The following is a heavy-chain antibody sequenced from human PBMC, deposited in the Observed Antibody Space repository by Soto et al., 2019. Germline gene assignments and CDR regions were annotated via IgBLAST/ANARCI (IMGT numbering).Heavy chain of an antibody. Sequence: GGSLRLSXTASGFTFGDYAMSWFRQAPGKGLEWVGFIRSKAYGGTTEYAASVKGRFTISRDDSKSIAYLQMNSLKTEDTAVYYCTIESYSYGAFDYWGQGTLVTVSS. CDR3: TIESYSYGAFDY. J-gene: IGHJ4*02. D-gene: IGHD5-18*01. CDR2: IRSKAYGGTT. V-gene: IGHV3-49*03. CDR1: GFTFGDYA.